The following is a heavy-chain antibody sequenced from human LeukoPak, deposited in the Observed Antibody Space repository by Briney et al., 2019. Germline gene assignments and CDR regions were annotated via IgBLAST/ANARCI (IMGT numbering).Heavy chain of an antibody. CDR3: ARSGYSYDSAVYWNFDL. D-gene: IGHD5-18*01. V-gene: IGHV4-59*01. CDR1: GGSISSYY. Sequence: SATLPLTCTVSGGSISSYYWTWIRQPPGKGLEWIGYVSYSGTTKYNPSLKSRVTMSVDISKNRLSLRLTSVTAADTAVYYCARSGYSYDSAVYWNFDLWGRGTLVTVSS. J-gene: IGHJ2*01. CDR2: VSYSGTT.